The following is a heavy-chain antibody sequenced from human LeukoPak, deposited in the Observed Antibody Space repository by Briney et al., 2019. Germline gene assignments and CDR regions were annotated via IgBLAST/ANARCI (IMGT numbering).Heavy chain of an antibody. J-gene: IGHJ4*02. V-gene: IGHV4-34*01. CDR3: AREPPGGDYFDY. CDR2: INHSGST. CDR1: GGSFSGYY. Sequence: PSETLSLTCAVYGGSFSGYYWSWTRRPPGKGLEWIGEINHSGSTNYNPSLKSRVTMSVDTSKNQFSLKLSSVTAADTAVYYCAREPPGGDYFDYWGQGTLVTVSS. D-gene: IGHD1-14*01.